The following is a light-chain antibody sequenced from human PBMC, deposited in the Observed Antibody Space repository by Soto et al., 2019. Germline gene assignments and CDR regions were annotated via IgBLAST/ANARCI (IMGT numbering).Light chain of an antibody. CDR1: SSNIGSNY. V-gene: IGLV1-47*01. CDR2: RNN. CDR3: AAWDDSLSGWV. J-gene: IGLJ3*02. Sequence: QSVLTQPPSASGTPGQRATISCSGSSSNIGSNYVYWYQQLPGTAPKLLIYRNNQRPSGVPDRFSGSKSGTSASLAISGLRSEDEADYYCAAWDDSLSGWVFGGGT.